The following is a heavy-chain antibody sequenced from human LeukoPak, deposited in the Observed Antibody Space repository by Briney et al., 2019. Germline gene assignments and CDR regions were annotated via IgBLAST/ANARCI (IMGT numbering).Heavy chain of an antibody. CDR3: ARDSWFGELLRGDY. D-gene: IGHD3-10*01. J-gene: IGHJ4*02. V-gene: IGHV1-18*04. CDR2: ISAYNGNT. Sequence: GASVKVSCKGSGYTFTSYGICWVRQAPGQELEWMGWISAYNGNTNYAQKLQGRVTMTTAPSTSTAYMELRSLRSDDTAVYYCARDSWFGELLRGDYWGQGTLVTVSS. CDR1: GYTFTSYG.